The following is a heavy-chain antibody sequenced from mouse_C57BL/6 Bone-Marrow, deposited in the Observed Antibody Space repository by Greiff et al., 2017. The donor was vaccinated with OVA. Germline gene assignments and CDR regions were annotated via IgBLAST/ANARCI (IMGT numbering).Heavy chain of an antibody. Sequence: VQLQQSGAELVRPGASVKLSCTASGFNIKDYYMHWVKQRPEQGLEWIGRIDPEDGDTEYAPKFQGKATMTADTSSNTAYLQLNSLTSEDTAVYYCTTGFYYGSDYAMDYWGQGTSVTVSS. CDR2: IDPEDGDT. CDR3: TTGFYYGSDYAMDY. D-gene: IGHD1-1*01. J-gene: IGHJ4*01. CDR1: GFNIKDYY. V-gene: IGHV14-1*01.